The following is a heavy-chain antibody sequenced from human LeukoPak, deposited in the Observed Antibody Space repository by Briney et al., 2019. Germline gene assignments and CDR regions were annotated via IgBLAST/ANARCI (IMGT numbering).Heavy chain of an antibody. CDR1: GFTFSSYA. CDR2: ISYDGSNK. J-gene: IGHJ5*02. D-gene: IGHD6-19*01. CDR3: ARDGYSSKLTSNWFDP. V-gene: IGHV3-30-3*01. Sequence: GGSLRLSCAASGFTFSSYAMHWVRQAPGKGLEWVAVISYDGSNKYYADSVKGRFTISRDNSKNTLYLQMNSLRAEDTAVYYCARDGYSSKLTSNWFDPWGQGTLVTASS.